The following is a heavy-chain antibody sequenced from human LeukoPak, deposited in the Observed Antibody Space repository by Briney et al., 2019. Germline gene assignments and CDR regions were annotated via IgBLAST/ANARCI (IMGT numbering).Heavy chain of an antibody. Sequence: GGSLRLSCAASGFSFSTYWMIWVRQPPGKGLEWVANIMRDGSEKYYVDSVKGRFTISRDNAKNSLYLQMNSLRAEDTAVYYCARDPSRGYSYGYADYWGQGSLVTVSS. V-gene: IGHV3-7*01. D-gene: IGHD5-18*01. CDR2: IMRDGSEK. J-gene: IGHJ4*02. CDR3: ARDPSRGYSYGYADY. CDR1: GFSFSTYW.